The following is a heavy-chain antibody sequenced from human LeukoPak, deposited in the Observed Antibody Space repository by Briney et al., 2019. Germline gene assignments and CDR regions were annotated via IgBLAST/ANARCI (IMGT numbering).Heavy chain of an antibody. Sequence: ASVKVSCKASGGTFSSYAISWVRQAPGQGLEWMGRIIPILGIANYAQKFQGRVAITADKSTSTAHMELSSLRSEDTSVYYCARWSGYFDWLSPYYFDYWGQGTLVTVSS. D-gene: IGHD3-9*01. V-gene: IGHV1-69*04. J-gene: IGHJ4*02. CDR2: IIPILGIA. CDR3: ARWSGYFDWLSPYYFDY. CDR1: GGTFSSYA.